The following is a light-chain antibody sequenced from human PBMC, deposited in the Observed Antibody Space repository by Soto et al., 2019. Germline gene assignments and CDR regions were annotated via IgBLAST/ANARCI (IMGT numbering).Light chain of an antibody. CDR3: QQANSFPLT. J-gene: IGKJ4*01. CDR2: GSS. Sequence: DVQMTQSPSSLSASVGDRVTITCRASQAIRNDLAWYQQKPGRAPKRLIYGSSSLQSGVPSRFSGSGSGTDFTLTISSLQPEDFATYYCQQANSFPLTFGGGTKVDIK. CDR1: QAIRND. V-gene: IGKV1-17*01.